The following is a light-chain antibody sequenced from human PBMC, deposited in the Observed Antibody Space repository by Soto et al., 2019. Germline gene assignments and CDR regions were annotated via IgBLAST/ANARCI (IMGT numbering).Light chain of an antibody. CDR2: AAS. Sequence: DIQMPQSPSSLSASVGDRVTITCRASQSITSYLNWYQQKPGKAPQLLIYAASSLQSGVPSRFSGSGSGTDVTLTISSLQPEDFATYFWQQSYTTPWTCGQGTKVEVK. CDR1: QSITSY. V-gene: IGKV1-39*01. J-gene: IGKJ1*01. CDR3: QQSYTTPWT.